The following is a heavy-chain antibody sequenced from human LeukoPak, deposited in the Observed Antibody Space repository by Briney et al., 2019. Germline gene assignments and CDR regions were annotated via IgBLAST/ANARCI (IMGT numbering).Heavy chain of an antibody. CDR1: GGTFSSYA. CDR2: IIPILGIA. Sequence: ASVTVSCTASGGTFSSYAISWVRQAPGQGLEWMGRIIPILGIANYAQKFQGRVTITANKSTSTAYMELSSLRSEDKAVYYCARNQGLADYYFDYWGQGTLVTVSS. D-gene: IGHD6-13*01. CDR3: ARNQGLADYYFDY. V-gene: IGHV1-69*04. J-gene: IGHJ4*02.